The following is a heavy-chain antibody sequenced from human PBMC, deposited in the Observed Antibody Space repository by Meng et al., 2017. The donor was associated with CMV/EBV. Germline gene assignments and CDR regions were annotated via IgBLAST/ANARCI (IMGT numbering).Heavy chain of an antibody. CDR1: GGSISSSSYY. J-gene: IGHJ4*02. D-gene: IGHD1-26*01. CDR3: AREFIVGSGFDY. V-gene: IGHV4-61*01. CDR2: IYYSGST. Sequence: GSLRLSCTVSGGSISSSSYYWGWIRQPPGKGLEWIGYIYYSGSTNYNPSLKSRVTISVDTSKNQFSLKLSSVTAADTAVYYCAREFIVGSGFDYWGQGTLVTVSS.